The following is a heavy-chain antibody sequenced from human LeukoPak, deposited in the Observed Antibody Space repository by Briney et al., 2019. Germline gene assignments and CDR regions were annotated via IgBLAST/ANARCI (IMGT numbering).Heavy chain of an antibody. J-gene: IGHJ4*02. CDR2: INAGNDNT. V-gene: IGHV1-3*01. CDR3: ARDSPYSSGTPLDY. CDR1: GYTFAKYA. D-gene: IGHD6-19*01. Sequence: GASVKVSCKAAGYTFAKYAMHWVRQAPGQRLEWMGWINAGNDNTKYSQKFQGRVTITRDTSASTAYMELSSLRSEDTAVYYCARDSPYSSGTPLDYWGQGTLVTVSS.